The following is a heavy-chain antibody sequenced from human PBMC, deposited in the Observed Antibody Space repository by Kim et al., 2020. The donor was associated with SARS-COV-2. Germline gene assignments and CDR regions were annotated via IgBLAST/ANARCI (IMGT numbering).Heavy chain of an antibody. CDR2: IYYSGST. Sequence: SETLSLTCTVSGGSISSYYWSWIRQPPGKGLEWIGYIYYSGSTNYNPSLKSRVTISVDTSKNLFSLKLSSVTAADTAVYYCARRRGFGSAFDYWGQGTLVTVSS. CDR1: GGSISSYY. CDR3: ARRRGFGSAFDY. V-gene: IGHV4-59*08. J-gene: IGHJ4*02. D-gene: IGHD3-3*01.